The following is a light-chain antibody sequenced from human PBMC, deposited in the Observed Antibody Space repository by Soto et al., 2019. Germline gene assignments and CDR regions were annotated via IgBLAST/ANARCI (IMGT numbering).Light chain of an antibody. CDR3: SSYTSSSTVV. J-gene: IGLJ2*01. CDR1: SSDVGGYNY. Sequence: QSALTQPASGSGSPGQSITISCTGTSSDVGGYNYVSWYQQHPGKAPKLMIYEVSNRPSRVSNRFSGSKSGNTASLTISGLQSEDEADYYCSSYTSSSTVVFGGGTKLTVL. CDR2: EVS. V-gene: IGLV2-14*01.